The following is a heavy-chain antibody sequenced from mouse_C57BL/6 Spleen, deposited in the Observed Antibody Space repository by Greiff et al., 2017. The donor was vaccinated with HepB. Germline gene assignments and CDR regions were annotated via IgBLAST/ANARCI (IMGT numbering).Heavy chain of an antibody. CDR3: ARSNYVYFDV. Sequence: VQLQQSGPELVKPGASVKISCKASGYAFSSSWMNWVKQRPGKGLEWIGRIYPGDGDTNYNGKCKGKATLTADKSTSTAYMQLSSLTSEDSAVYFCARSNYVYFDVWGTGTTVTVSS. V-gene: IGHV1-82*01. CDR1: GYAFSSSW. CDR2: IYPGDGDT. J-gene: IGHJ1*03. D-gene: IGHD2-5*01.